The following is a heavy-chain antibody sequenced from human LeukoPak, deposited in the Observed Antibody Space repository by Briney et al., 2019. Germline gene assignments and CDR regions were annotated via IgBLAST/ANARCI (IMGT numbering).Heavy chain of an antibody. J-gene: IGHJ4*02. CDR3: AKEPSYYDILTSYYFDY. Sequence: PGGSLRLSCAASGFTFSSYGMHWVRQAPGKGLEWVAVISYDGSNKYYADSVKGRFTISRDNSKNTLYLQMNSLRAEDTAVYYCAKEPSYYDILTSYYFDYWGQGTLVTVSS. V-gene: IGHV3-30*18. CDR1: GFTFSSYG. D-gene: IGHD3-9*01. CDR2: ISYDGSNK.